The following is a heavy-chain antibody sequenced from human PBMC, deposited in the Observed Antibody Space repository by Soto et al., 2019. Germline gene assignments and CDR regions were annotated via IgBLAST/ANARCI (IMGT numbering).Heavy chain of an antibody. CDR3: ARALTYSSGWYDWFDP. V-gene: IGHV4-4*07. D-gene: IGHD6-19*01. CDR2: IYTSGST. CDR1: GGSISSYY. J-gene: IGHJ5*02. Sequence: SETLSLTCTVSGGSISSYYWSWIRQPAGKGLEWIGRIYTSGSTNYNPSLKSRVTMSVDTSKNQFSLKLSSVTAADTAVYYCARALTYSSGWYDWFDPWGQGTLVTVSS.